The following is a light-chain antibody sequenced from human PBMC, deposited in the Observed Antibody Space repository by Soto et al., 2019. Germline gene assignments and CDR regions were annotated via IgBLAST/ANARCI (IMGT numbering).Light chain of an antibody. CDR2: EVT. Sequence: QSVLTQPASVSGSPGQSITMSCTGASSDIGGYNYVSWYRQHPGEAPKLMIYEVTNRPSGVSNRFSGSKSGNTASLTISGLQAEDEADYYCCSYTSSGTPVFGGGTQLTVL. CDR1: SSDIGGYNY. V-gene: IGLV2-14*01. CDR3: CSYTSSGTPV. J-gene: IGLJ7*01.